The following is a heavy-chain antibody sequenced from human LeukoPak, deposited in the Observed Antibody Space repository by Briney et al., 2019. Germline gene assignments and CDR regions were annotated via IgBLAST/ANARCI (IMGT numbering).Heavy chain of an antibody. Sequence: SETLSLTCTVSGGSTSSYYWSWIRQPPGKGLEWIGYIYYSGSTNYNPSLKSRVTISVDTSKNQFSLKLSSVTAADTAVYYCAREFTYYYDSSGHGFDPWGQGTLVTVSS. J-gene: IGHJ5*02. V-gene: IGHV4-59*01. CDR2: IYYSGST. D-gene: IGHD3-22*01. CDR3: AREFTYYYDSSGHGFDP. CDR1: GGSTSSYY.